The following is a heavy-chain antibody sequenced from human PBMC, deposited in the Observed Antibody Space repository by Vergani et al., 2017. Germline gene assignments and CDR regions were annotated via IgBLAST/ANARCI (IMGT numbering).Heavy chain of an antibody. J-gene: IGHJ4*02. V-gene: IGHV3-23*01. Sequence: EVQLLQSEGAVVQPGGSLRPSCVASGFSFSSHAMSSVRRGHGQGLKWDSSIKNTGDSTHYADSVKVRFTISRDNSKNTLYLQMNSLRVEDTAVYYCGRGSDNYNGGQGTLVTVSS. D-gene: IGHD5-24*01. CDR1: GFSFSSHA. CDR3: GRGSDNYN. CDR2: IKNTGDST.